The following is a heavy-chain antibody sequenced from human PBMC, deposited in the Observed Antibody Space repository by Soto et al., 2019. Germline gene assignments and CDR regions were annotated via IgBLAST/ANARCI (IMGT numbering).Heavy chain of an antibody. CDR3: AHRRLVRGGDGEQFDP. J-gene: IGHJ5*02. D-gene: IGHD3-10*01. Sequence: SGPTLVNPTQTLTLTCTFSGFSLSTSGVAVGWIRQPPGKALEWLTLIYWDDDKRYSPSLKSRLTVTKDTSKNQVVLTMTNMDPVDTATYYCAHRRLVRGGDGEQFDPWGQGTLVTVSS. V-gene: IGHV2-5*02. CDR1: GFSLSTSGVA. CDR2: IYWDDDK.